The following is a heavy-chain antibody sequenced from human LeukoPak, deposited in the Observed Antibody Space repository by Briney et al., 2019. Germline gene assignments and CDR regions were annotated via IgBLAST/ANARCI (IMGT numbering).Heavy chain of an antibody. V-gene: IGHV4-38-2*02. Sequence: SETLSLTCTVSGYSIRSGYYWGWIRQPPGKGLEWIGSIYHSGSNYNNPSLKSRVTISVDTSKNQFSLKLSSVTAADTAVYYCARSRFRVPIDYWGQGTLVTVSS. J-gene: IGHJ4*02. CDR2: IYHSGSN. D-gene: IGHD3-3*01. CDR3: ARSRFRVPIDY. CDR1: GYSIRSGYY.